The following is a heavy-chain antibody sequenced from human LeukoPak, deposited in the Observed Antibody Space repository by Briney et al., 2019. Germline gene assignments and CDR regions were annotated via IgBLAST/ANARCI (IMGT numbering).Heavy chain of an antibody. V-gene: IGHV3-49*03. J-gene: IGHJ4*02. CDR3: AREAQHGDFYIAFDY. CDR2: IRSKAYGETM. D-gene: IGHD2-21*02. CDR1: GFIFGDYA. Sequence: GGSLRLSCSASGFIFGDYAMRWFRPAPGKGLEWVSFIRSKAYGETMVYAASVKGRFTISRDDSKSIAYLQINSRKIEDTAVYYCAREAQHGDFYIAFDYWGQGTLITVSS.